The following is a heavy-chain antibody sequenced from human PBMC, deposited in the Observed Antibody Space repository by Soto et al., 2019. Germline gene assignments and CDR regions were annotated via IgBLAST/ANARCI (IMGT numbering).Heavy chain of an antibody. J-gene: IGHJ3*02. V-gene: IGHV4-28*01. CDR2: IYYSGTT. Sequence: TLSLTCTVSGYSISSSNWWGWIRQPPGKGLEWIGYIYYSGTTYYNPSLKSRVTMSVDTSKNQFSLKLTSVTAADTAVYYCARYANDYVWGSYAFDIWGQGTMVTVSS. D-gene: IGHD3-16*01. CDR3: ARYANDYVWGSYAFDI. CDR1: GYSISSSNW.